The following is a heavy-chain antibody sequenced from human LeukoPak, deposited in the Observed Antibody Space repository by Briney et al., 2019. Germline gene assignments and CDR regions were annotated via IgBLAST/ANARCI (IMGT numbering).Heavy chain of an antibody. CDR3: ARAPLWGYGMDV. D-gene: IGHD5-18*01. V-gene: IGHV3-48*03. J-gene: IGHJ6*04. Sequence: GGSLRLSCAASGFTFSSYEMNWVRQAPGKGLEWVSYISSSGSTIYYADSVKGRFTISRDNAKNSLYLQVNSLRAEDTAVYYCARAPLWGYGMDVWGKGTTVTVSS. CDR2: ISSSGSTI. CDR1: GFTFSSYE.